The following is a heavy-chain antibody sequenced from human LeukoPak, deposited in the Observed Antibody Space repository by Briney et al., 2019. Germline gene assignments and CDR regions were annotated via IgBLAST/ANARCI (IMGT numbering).Heavy chain of an antibody. D-gene: IGHD1-26*01. CDR2: ITTYNGYT. Sequence: GASVKVSCKAFGDTFTNYGISWVRQAPGQGLEWMGWITTYNGYTNYAQKFQGRVTMTTDTSTSTAYMELRSLRSDDAAVYECARLSWIYYIFDYWGQGTLVTVSS. CDR1: GDTFTNYG. J-gene: IGHJ4*02. CDR3: ARLSWIYYIFDY. V-gene: IGHV1-18*01.